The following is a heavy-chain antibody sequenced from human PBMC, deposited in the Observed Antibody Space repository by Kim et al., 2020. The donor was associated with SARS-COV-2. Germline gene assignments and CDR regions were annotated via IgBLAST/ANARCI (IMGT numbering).Heavy chain of an antibody. CDR1: GGSISSGSYY. Sequence: SETLSLTCTVSGGSISSGSYYWSWIRQPAGKGLEWIGRIYTSGSTNYNPSLKSRVTTSVDTSKNQFSLKLSSVTAADTAVYYCARDYYDSSGYNWFDPWGQGTLVTVSS. J-gene: IGHJ5*02. CDR2: IYTSGST. D-gene: IGHD3-22*01. V-gene: IGHV4-61*02. CDR3: ARDYYDSSGYNWFDP.